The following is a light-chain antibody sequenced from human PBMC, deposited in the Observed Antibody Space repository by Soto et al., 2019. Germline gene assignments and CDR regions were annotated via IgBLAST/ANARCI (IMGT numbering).Light chain of an antibody. J-gene: IGKJ1*01. Sequence: DIQMTQSPSMLSASVGDRVIMTCRASQHVNDWLAWYHQRPGKAPELLIYKASTLQSGVPSRFSGTGFGAEFTLTISSLQPDDLGTYYCQHYHHYPWTFGRGTEVEV. CDR2: KAS. CDR1: QHVNDW. V-gene: IGKV1-5*03. CDR3: QHYHHYPWT.